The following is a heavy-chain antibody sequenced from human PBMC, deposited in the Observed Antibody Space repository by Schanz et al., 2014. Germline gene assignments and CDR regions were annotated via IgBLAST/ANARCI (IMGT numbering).Heavy chain of an antibody. V-gene: IGHV3-7*01. CDR1: GFTFSSYW. CDR3: ARGTPFLCDY. D-gene: IGHD3-16*01. Sequence: VQLVESGGGVVQPGRSLRLSCAASGFTFSSYWMSWVRQAPGKGLEWVANIKQDGSEKYYVDSVQGRFTISRENSKNTLHLQMSSLRAEDTAVYYCARGTPFLCDYWGQGTLVTVSS. CDR2: IKQDGSEK. J-gene: IGHJ4*02.